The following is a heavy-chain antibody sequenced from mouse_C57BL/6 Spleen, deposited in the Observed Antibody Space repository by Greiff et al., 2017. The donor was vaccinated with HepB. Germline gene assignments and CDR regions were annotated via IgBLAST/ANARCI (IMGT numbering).Heavy chain of an antibody. D-gene: IGHD1-1*01. CDR3: ATYGSRY. V-gene: IGHV1-4*01. CDR2: INPSSGYT. CDR1: GYTFTSYT. J-gene: IGHJ3*01. Sequence: QVQLQQSGAELARPGASVKMSCKASGYTFTSYTMHWVTQRPGQGLEWIGYINPSSGYTKYNQKFKDKTTLTADKSTSTAYMQLSSLTSVDSAVDYCATYGSRYWGQGTLVTVSA.